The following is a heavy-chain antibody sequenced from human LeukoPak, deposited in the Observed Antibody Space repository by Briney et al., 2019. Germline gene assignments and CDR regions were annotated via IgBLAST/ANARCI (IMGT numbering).Heavy chain of an antibody. V-gene: IGHV3-30*04. CDR3: AREQTRGGDLDY. CDR1: GFTFTGHS. D-gene: IGHD2-21*02. J-gene: IGHJ4*02. CDR2: VAHDEKTI. Sequence: PGGSLRLSCVASGFTFTGHSMHWVRQAPGKGLEWVAVVAHDEKTIFYADSLKGRFTVSRDNARNSLYLVMFSLRVEDTAVYYCAREQTRGGDLDYWGQGVRVTVSS.